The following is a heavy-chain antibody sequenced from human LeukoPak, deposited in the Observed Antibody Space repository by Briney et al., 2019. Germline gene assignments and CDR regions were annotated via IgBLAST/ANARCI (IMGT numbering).Heavy chain of an antibody. D-gene: IGHD3-10*01. CDR3: ARMYYYGSGSPPQHFDY. CDR2: IYYSGST. J-gene: IGHJ4*02. Sequence: PSETLSLTCTVSGGSISSGDYYWSWIRQPPGKGLEWIGYIYYSGSTYYNPSLKSRVTISVDTSKNQFSLKLSSVTAADTAVYYCARMYYYGSGSPPQHFDYWGQGTLVTVSS. CDR1: GGSISSGDYY. V-gene: IGHV4-30-4*08.